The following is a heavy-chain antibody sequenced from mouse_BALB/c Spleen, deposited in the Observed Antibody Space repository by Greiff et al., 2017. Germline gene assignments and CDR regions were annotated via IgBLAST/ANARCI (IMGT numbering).Heavy chain of an antibody. J-gene: IGHJ3*01. Sequence: EVKLMGSGGGLVQPGGSLKLSCAASGFTFSSYGMSWVRQTPDKRLELVATINSNGGSTYYPDSVKGRFTISRDNAKNTLYLQMSSLKSEDTAMYYCARDGGESRFAYWGQGTLVTVSA. V-gene: IGHV5-6-3*01. CDR1: GFTFSSYG. CDR3: ARDGGESRFAY. CDR2: INSNGGST.